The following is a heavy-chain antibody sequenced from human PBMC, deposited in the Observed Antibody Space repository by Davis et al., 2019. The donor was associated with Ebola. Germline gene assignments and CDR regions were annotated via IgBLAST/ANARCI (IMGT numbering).Heavy chain of an antibody. D-gene: IGHD2-15*01. Sequence: GESLKISCKGSGYSFTSYWIGWVRQMPGKGLEWMGIIYPGDSDTRYSPSFQGQVPISADKSISTAYLQWSSLKASDTAMYYCARRCSGGSCHTKADAFDIWGQGTMVTVSS. V-gene: IGHV5-51*01. CDR2: IYPGDSDT. CDR3: ARRCSGGSCHTKADAFDI. J-gene: IGHJ3*02. CDR1: GYSFTSYW.